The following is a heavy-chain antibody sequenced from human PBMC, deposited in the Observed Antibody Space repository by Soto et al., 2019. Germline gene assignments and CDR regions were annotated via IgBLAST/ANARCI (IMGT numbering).Heavy chain of an antibody. CDR2: ISAYNGNT. CDR3: VRIVGADRRWFDP. Sequence: ASVKVSCKASGYTFTNYGIIWVRQAPGQGLEWMGWISAYNGNTNYAQKLQGRVTMTTDTSTSTGYMELRTLRSDDTAVYYCVRIVGADRRWFDPWGQGTLVTVSS. CDR1: GYTFTNYG. J-gene: IGHJ5*02. V-gene: IGHV1-18*01. D-gene: IGHD1-26*01.